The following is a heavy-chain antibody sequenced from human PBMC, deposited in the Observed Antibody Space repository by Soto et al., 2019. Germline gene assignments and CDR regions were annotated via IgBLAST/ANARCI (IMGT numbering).Heavy chain of an antibody. CDR1: GGTFRSYS. CDR2: IIPIFDIT. Sequence: QVQLVQSGAEVKKPGSSVKVSCKASGGTFRSYSISWVRQAPGQGLEWMGGIIPIFDITNYAQKFQGGVTITADESTSTAYMELSSLGSDDTAVYYCARPDEGGYSSNHHYYYALGVWGQGTTVTV. J-gene: IGHJ6*02. V-gene: IGHV1-69*01. D-gene: IGHD3-22*01. CDR3: ARPDEGGYSSNHHYYYALGV.